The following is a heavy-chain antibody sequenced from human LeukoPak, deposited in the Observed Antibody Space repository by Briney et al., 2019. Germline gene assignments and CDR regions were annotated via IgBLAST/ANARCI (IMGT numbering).Heavy chain of an antibody. D-gene: IGHD3-10*01. CDR3: TVVNYGSGSYPLGY. CDR1: GFTFSHAW. V-gene: IGHV3-15*01. CDR2: VKSKTDGGTT. J-gene: IGHJ4*02. Sequence: GGSLRHSCAASGFTFSHAWMSWVRQAPGKGLEWVGRVKSKTDGGTTDYAAPVKGRFTTSRDDSKNTLYLEMNSLKTEDTGVYYCTVVNYGSGSYPLGYWGQGTLVTVSS.